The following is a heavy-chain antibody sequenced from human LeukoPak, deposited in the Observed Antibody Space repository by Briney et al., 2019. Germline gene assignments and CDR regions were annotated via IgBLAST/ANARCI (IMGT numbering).Heavy chain of an antibody. CDR1: GYTFTSYG. Sequence: ASVKVSCKASGYTFTSYGISWVRQAPGQGLEWMGIINPSGGSTSYAQKFQGRVTMTRDTSTSTVYMELSSLRSEDTAVYYCARHEAAAGPGGGDYWGQGTLVTVSS. D-gene: IGHD6-13*01. V-gene: IGHV1-46*01. CDR2: INPSGGST. CDR3: ARHEAAAGPGGGDY. J-gene: IGHJ4*02.